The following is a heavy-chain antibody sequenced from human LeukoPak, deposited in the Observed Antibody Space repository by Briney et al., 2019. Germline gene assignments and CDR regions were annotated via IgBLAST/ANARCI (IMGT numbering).Heavy chain of an antibody. CDR2: INPNSGGT. J-gene: IGHJ4*02. Sequence: GASVKVSCRASGYTFTGYYMHWVRQAPGQGLEWMGWINPNSGGTNYAQKFQGRVTMTRDTSISTAYMELSRLRSEDTAVYYCARAAAGPFAKDDYWGQGTLVTVSS. CDR1: GYTFTGYY. V-gene: IGHV1-2*02. D-gene: IGHD6-13*01. CDR3: ARAAAGPFAKDDY.